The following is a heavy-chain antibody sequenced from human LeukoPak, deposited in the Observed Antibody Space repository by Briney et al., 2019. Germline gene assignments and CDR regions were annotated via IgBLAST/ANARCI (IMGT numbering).Heavy chain of an antibody. CDR1: GFTFSSYG. CDR2: ISYDGSNK. V-gene: IGHV3-30*18. J-gene: IGHJ4*02. Sequence: PGRSLRLSCAASGFTFSSYGMHWVRQAPGKGLEWVAVISYDGSNKYYADSVKGRFTISRDNSKNTLYLQMNSLGAEDTAAYYCAKDRAAAGTGYFDYWGQGTLVTVSS. CDR3: AKDRAAAGTGYFDY. D-gene: IGHD6-13*01.